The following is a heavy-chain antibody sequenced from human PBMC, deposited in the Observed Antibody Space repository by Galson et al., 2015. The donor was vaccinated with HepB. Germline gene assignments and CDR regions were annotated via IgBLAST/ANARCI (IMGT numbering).Heavy chain of an antibody. CDR2: ISSSSSYI. CDR1: GFTFSSYA. CDR3: ARGCSGGSCYGGLWAMDV. D-gene: IGHD2-15*01. Sequence: SLRLSCAASGFTFSSYAMSWVRQAPGKGLEWVSSISSSSSYIYYADSVKGRFTISRDNAKNSLYLQMNSLRAEDTAVYYCARGCSGGSCYGGLWAMDVWGQGTTVTVSS. J-gene: IGHJ6*02. V-gene: IGHV3-21*01.